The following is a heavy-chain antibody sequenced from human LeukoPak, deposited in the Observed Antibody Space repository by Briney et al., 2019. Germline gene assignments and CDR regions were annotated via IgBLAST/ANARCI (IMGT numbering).Heavy chain of an antibody. D-gene: IGHD4-11*01. Sequence: PGGSLRLSCTASGFTYSHYGMHWVRQAPGKGLEWVAAIWSDGTEKYYADAVKGRFTISRDNSRNTLYLQMNSLRGEDTAVYYCAKDAQRGFDYSNSLEYWGRGTLVTVSS. CDR2: IWSDGTEK. V-gene: IGHV3-33*06. CDR3: AKDAQRGFDYSNSLEY. CDR1: GFTYSHYG. J-gene: IGHJ4*02.